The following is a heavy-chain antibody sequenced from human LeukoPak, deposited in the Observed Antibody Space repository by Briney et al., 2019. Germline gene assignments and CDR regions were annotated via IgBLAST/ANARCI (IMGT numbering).Heavy chain of an antibody. CDR2: ISGSGGMT. V-gene: IGHV3-23*01. D-gene: IGHD4-17*01. CDR3: AKGTGTVTTGYYYYGMDV. CDR1: GFTFSSYA. J-gene: IGHJ6*02. Sequence: GGSLRLPCAASGFTFSSYAMSWARQAPGKGLEWVSAISGSGGMTYYADSVKGRFTISRDNSKNTLYLQMNSLRAEDTAVYYCAKGTGTVTTGYYYYGMDVWGQGTTVIVSS.